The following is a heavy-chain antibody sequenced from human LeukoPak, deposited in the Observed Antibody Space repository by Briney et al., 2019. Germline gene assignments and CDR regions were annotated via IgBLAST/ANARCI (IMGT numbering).Heavy chain of an antibody. V-gene: IGHV3-9*01. CDR3: AKDILYSSGWYGFDY. CDR2: ISWNSGSI. CDR1: GFTFDDYA. J-gene: IGHJ4*02. Sequence: GRSLRLSCAASGFTFDDYATHWVRQAPGKGLEWVSGISWNSGSIGYADSVKGRLTISRDNAKNSLYLQMDSLRAEDTALYYCAKDILYSSGWYGFDYWGQGTLVTVSS. D-gene: IGHD6-19*01.